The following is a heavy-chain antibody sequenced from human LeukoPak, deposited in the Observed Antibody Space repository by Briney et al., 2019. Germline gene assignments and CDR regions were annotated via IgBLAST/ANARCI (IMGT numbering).Heavy chain of an antibody. CDR2: ISYDGSNK. J-gene: IGHJ6*02. CDR1: GFTFSSYA. D-gene: IGHD3-9*01. V-gene: IGHV3-30*04. Sequence: GGSLRLSCAASGFTFSSYAMHWVRQAPGKGLEWVAVISYDGSNKYYADSVKGRFTISRDNSKDTLYLQMNNLRAEDTAVYYCARVRVEKLRYFDCPLDVWGQGTTVTVSS. CDR3: ARVRVEKLRYFDCPLDV.